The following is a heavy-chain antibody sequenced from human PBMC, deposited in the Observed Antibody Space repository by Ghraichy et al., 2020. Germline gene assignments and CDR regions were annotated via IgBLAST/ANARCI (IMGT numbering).Heavy chain of an antibody. CDR3: TTDDPERGYCTGGVCIGY. D-gene: IGHD2-8*02. CDR2: IKSKTDGGTT. Sequence: GGSLRLSCAASGFTFSNAWMSWVRQAPGKGLEWVGRIKSKTDGGTTDYAAPVKGRFTISRDDSKNTLYLQMNSLKTEDTAVYYCTTDDPERGYCTGGVCIGYWGQGTLVTVSS. J-gene: IGHJ4*02. CDR1: GFTFSNAW. V-gene: IGHV3-15*01.